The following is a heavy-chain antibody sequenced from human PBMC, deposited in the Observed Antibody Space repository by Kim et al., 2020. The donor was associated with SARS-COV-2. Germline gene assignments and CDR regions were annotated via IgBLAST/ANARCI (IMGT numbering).Heavy chain of an antibody. V-gene: IGHV1-18*04. CDR1: GYTFTSYG. CDR3: ATSVRVVVAATREDAFDI. Sequence: ASVKVSCKASGYTFTSYGISWVRQAPGQGLEWMGWISAYNGNTNYAQKLQGRVTMTTDTSTRTAYMELRSLRSDDTAVYYCATSVRVVVAATREDAFDICGQGTMVTVSS. D-gene: IGHD2-15*01. CDR2: ISAYNGNT. J-gene: IGHJ3*02.